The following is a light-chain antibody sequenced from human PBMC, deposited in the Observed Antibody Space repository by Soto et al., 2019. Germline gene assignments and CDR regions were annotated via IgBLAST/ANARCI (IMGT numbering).Light chain of an antibody. CDR1: QSIDSRS. J-gene: IGKJ3*01. CDR2: GTS. CDR3: QYYGGSFT. V-gene: IGKV3-20*01. Sequence: EIVLTQSPGTLSLSPGERATVSCRTSQSIDSRSLVWYQQRVGQAPRLLIYGTSSRGTGIPDRFSGSGSGTDFTLTISRLEPEDFAVYFCQYYGGSFTFGPGTKVDIK.